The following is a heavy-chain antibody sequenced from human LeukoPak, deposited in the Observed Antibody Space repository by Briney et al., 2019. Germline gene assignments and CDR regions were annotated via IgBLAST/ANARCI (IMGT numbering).Heavy chain of an antibody. CDR2: ISSSGSTI. J-gene: IGHJ6*02. V-gene: IGHV3-48*03. CDR1: GFTFSSYE. CDR3: ARDSGYSSSWYGYYYGMDV. Sequence: GGSLRLSCAASGFTFSSYEMNWVRQAPGKGLEWVSYISSSGSTIYYADSVKGRFPISRDNAKNSLYLQMNSLRAEDTAVYYCARDSGYSSSWYGYYYGMDVWGQGTTVTVSS. D-gene: IGHD6-13*01.